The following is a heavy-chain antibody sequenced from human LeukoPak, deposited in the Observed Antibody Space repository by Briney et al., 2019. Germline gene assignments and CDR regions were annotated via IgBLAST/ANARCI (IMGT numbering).Heavy chain of an antibody. CDR2: INPNSGGT. D-gene: IGHD6-13*01. CDR1: GYTFTGYY. CDR3: ARDLGIAAAATAFDI. J-gene: IGHJ3*02. V-gene: IGHV1-2*02. Sequence: GASVKVSCKASGYTFTGYYMHWVRQAPGQGLEWMGWINPNSGGTNYAQKFQGRVTMTRDTSTSTAYMELSRLRSDDTAVYYCARDLGIAAAATAFDIWGQGTMVTVSS.